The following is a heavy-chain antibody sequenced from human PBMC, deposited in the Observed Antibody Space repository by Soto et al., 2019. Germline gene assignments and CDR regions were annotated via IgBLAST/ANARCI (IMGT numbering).Heavy chain of an antibody. D-gene: IGHD2-15*01. Sequence: SVKVSCKASGDTFTGYYMHLVRQAPGQGLEWMGGIIPIFGTANYAQKFQGRVTITADESTSAAYMELSSLRSEDTAVYYCASRLVAATNWFDPWGQGTLVTVSS. CDR3: ASRLVAATNWFDP. CDR1: GDTFTGYY. J-gene: IGHJ5*02. CDR2: IIPIFGTA. V-gene: IGHV1-69*13.